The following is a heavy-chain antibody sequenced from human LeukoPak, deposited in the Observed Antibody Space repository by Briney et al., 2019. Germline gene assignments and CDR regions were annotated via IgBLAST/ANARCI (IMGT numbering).Heavy chain of an antibody. D-gene: IGHD5-12*01. CDR1: GYTFTSYD. CDR3: ARGPHSGYDYGYYYYDMDV. Sequence: ASVKVSCKASGYTFTSYDINWVRQATGQGLEWMGWMNPNSGNTGYAQKFQGRVTTTRNTSISTAYMELSSLRSEDTAVYYCARGPHSGYDYGYYYYDMDVWGKGTTVTVSS. V-gene: IGHV1-8*01. J-gene: IGHJ6*03. CDR2: MNPNSGNT.